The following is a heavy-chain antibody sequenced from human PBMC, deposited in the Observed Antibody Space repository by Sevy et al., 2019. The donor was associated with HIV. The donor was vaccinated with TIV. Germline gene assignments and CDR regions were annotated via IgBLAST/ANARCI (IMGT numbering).Heavy chain of an antibody. V-gene: IGHV3-66*01. D-gene: IGHD5-18*01. Sequence: GGSLRLSCAASGFPVSSNYMSWVRQAPGKGLEGVSVIYSDGTTYHADSVKDRFTISRDNSKNTLYLQMNSLRAEDTAVYYCARGKSGYGYGLNSWGQGTLVTVSS. CDR3: ARGKSGYGYGLNS. CDR2: IYSDGTT. J-gene: IGHJ4*02. CDR1: GFPVSSNY.